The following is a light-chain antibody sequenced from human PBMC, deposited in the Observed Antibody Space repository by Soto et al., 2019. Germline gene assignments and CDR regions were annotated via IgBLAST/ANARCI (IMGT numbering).Light chain of an antibody. CDR1: ENVGTW. CDR2: RTS. V-gene: IGKV1-5*03. Sequence: DIQMTQSPSTLSASVGGRVTISCRASENVGTWVAWYQQKPGKTPKLLIYRTSTLETGVPSRFSASGSGTAFTLTIISLQPDDLGTYYCQQCSTFSEISFGPGTRVDLK. J-gene: IGKJ3*01. CDR3: QQCSTFSEIS.